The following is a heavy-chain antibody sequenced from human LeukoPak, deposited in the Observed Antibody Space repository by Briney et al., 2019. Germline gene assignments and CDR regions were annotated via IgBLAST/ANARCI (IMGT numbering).Heavy chain of an antibody. CDR3: ARIVVPAARQGAFDI. CDR1: GYTFTGYY. J-gene: IGHJ3*02. CDR2: INPNSGGT. V-gene: IGHV1-2*04. D-gene: IGHD2-2*01. Sequence: ASVKVSCKASGYTFTGYYMHWVRQAPGQGLEWMGWINPNSGGTNYAQKFQDWVTMTRDTSISTAYMELSRLRSDDTAVYYCARIVVPAARQGAFDIWGQGTMVTVSS.